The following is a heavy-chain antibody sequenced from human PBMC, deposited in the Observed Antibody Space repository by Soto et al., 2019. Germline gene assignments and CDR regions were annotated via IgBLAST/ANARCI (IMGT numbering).Heavy chain of an antibody. J-gene: IGHJ1*01. D-gene: IGHD3-10*01. CDR3: VRDRGYCGEAFQH. CDR2: MFYDGVSA. CDR1: GFIFHNYG. V-gene: IGHV3-33*01. Sequence: QVQLVESGGGVVQPGRSLRLSCAVSGFIFHNYGFHWVRQAPGKGLEWVAVMFYDGVSAFYTDSVRGRFTVSRDTTNRTLILQMTNLTAEDTAVYYCVRDRGYCGEAFQHWGQGTLVTVSS.